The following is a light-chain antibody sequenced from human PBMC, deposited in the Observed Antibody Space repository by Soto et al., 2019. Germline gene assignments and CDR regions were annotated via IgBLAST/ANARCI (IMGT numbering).Light chain of an antibody. CDR3: QQYANTRFT. J-gene: IGKJ3*01. CDR2: GAS. Sequence: EIVLTQSPGTLSLSPGERATLSCRASQSATSSYLAWYQHKPVQAPRLLIYGASSRATGIPDRFSGSGSGTDFTLTISRLEPEDFAVYYCQQYANTRFTFGPGTKVDIK. CDR1: QSATSSY. V-gene: IGKV3-20*01.